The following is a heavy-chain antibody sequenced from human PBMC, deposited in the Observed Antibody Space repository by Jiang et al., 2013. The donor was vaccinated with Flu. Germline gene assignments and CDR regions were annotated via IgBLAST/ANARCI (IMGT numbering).Heavy chain of an antibody. Sequence: YAMHWVRQAPDQRLEWMGWINAGNGNTKYSQKFQGRVTITRDTSASTAYMELCSLRSEDTAVYYCARAVGGYDYWGQGTLVTVSS. CDR3: ARAVGGYDY. CDR2: INAGNGNT. CDR1: YA. D-gene: IGHD3-22*01. V-gene: IGHV1-3*01. J-gene: IGHJ4*02.